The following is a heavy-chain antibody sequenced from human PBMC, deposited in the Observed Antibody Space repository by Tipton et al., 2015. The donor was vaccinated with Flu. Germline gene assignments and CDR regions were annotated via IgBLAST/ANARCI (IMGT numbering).Heavy chain of an antibody. D-gene: IGHD2/OR15-2a*01. CDR3: ASRVGSIGLFFDY. J-gene: IGHJ4*02. CDR2: IYAGDSDA. CDR1: GYSFPTYW. Sequence: QLVQSGAEVKKPGESLKISCKGSGYSFPTYWIGWVRQMPGKGLEWMGIIYAGDSDAAYSPSFQGRVTISANKSINTAYLQWSSLKASDTAVYYCASRVGSIGLFFDYWGQGTLVTVSS. V-gene: IGHV5-51*01.